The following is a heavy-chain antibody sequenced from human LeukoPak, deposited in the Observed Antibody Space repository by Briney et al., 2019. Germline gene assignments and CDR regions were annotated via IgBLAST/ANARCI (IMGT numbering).Heavy chain of an antibody. CDR1: GVSISSSNSY. Sequence: PSETLSLTCTVSGVSISSSNSYWGWLRQPPGKGLEWIGSIYHSGSTYYNPSLKSRVTISVDTSKNQFSLKLSSVTAADTAVYYCARDPIYYGDYIDYWGQGTLVTVSS. CDR2: IYHSGST. D-gene: IGHD4-17*01. V-gene: IGHV4-39*07. CDR3: ARDPIYYGDYIDY. J-gene: IGHJ4*02.